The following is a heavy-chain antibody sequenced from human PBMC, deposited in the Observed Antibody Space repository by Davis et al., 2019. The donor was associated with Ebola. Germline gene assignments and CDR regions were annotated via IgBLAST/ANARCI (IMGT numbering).Heavy chain of an antibody. V-gene: IGHV3-33*01. Sequence: GGSLRLSCAASGFTFSSYGMHWVRQAPGKGLEWVAVIWYDGSNKYYADSVKGRFTISRDNSKNTLYLQMNSLRAEDTAVYYCARDQGIVPAALLFYYYGMDVWGQGTTVTVSS. CDR1: GFTFSSYG. CDR2: IWYDGSNK. CDR3: ARDQGIVPAALLFYYYGMDV. D-gene: IGHD2-2*01. J-gene: IGHJ6*02.